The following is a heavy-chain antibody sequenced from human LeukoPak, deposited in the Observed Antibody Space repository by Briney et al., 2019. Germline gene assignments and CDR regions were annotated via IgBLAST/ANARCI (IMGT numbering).Heavy chain of an antibody. CDR1: GYTFTSYY. CDR3: ARADGGPYYDFWSGYYIWFDP. J-gene: IGHJ5*02. D-gene: IGHD3-3*01. Sequence: ASVKVSCKASGYTFTSYYMHWVRQAPGQGLEWMGIINPSGGSTSYAQKFQGRVTMTRDTSTSTVYMELSSLRSEDTAVYYCARADGGPYYDFWSGYYIWFDPWGQGTLVTVSS. CDR2: INPSGGST. V-gene: IGHV1-46*01.